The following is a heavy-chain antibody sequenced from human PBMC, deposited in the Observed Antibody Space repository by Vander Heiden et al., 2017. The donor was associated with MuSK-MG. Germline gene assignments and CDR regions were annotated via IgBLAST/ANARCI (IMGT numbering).Heavy chain of an antibody. V-gene: IGHV2-5*01. D-gene: IGHD1-1*01. Sequence: QITLKESGPTLVKPTQTLTLTCTFSGFSLSTDGAAVGWIRQPPGKALEWLALTYWNDDERYSPALKSRLTITKDTSKNKVVLTMTNMDPVDTATYFCARRQEPPYSFDYWGQGALVTVSS. CDR3: ARRQEPPYSFDY. CDR2: TYWNDDE. J-gene: IGHJ4*02. CDR1: GFSLSTDGAA.